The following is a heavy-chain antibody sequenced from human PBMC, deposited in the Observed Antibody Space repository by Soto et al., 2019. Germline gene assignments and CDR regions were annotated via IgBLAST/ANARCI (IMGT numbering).Heavy chain of an antibody. Sequence: ASVKVSCKTSGYVFTGYYLHWVRQAPGQGLEWMGWINCRSGGTTYTQKFQGRVTLTMDTSTSTAYMELSSLISDDTALYYCMRGASARDSSGYPYYFDPWGQGTLVTFSS. CDR3: MRGASARDSSGYPYYFDP. CDR1: GYVFTGYY. CDR2: INCRSGGT. V-gene: IGHV1-2*02. D-gene: IGHD3-22*01. J-gene: IGHJ4*02.